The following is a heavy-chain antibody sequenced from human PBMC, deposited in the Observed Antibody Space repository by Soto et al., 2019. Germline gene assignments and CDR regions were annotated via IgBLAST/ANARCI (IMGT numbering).Heavy chain of an antibody. D-gene: IGHD3-22*01. V-gene: IGHV4-34*01. J-gene: IGHJ6*02. Sequence: NPSETLSLTCAVYGGSFSGYYWSWIRQPPGKGLEWIGEINHSGSTNYNPSLKSRVTISVDTSKNQFSLKLSSVTAADTAVYYCARGPSNYYDSSVGGMDVWGQGTTVTVSS. CDR3: ARGPSNYYDSSVGGMDV. CDR1: GGSFSGYY. CDR2: INHSGST.